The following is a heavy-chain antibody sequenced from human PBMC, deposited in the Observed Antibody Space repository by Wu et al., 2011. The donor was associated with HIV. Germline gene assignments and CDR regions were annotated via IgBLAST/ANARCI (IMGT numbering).Heavy chain of an antibody. D-gene: IGHD6-19*01. J-gene: IGHJ4*02. CDR3: ARDQWSSGWFASDY. Sequence: QVQLVQSGAELRKPGSWVKVSCKASGYTFTTYYMHWVRQAPGQGLAWMGMIDPNGGSTSYAQKFQGRITMTRDTSTSTVYMELSSLRSEDTAVYYCARDQWSSGWFASDYWGQGTLVTVSS. CDR2: IDPNGGST. V-gene: IGHV1-46*01. CDR1: GYTFTTYY.